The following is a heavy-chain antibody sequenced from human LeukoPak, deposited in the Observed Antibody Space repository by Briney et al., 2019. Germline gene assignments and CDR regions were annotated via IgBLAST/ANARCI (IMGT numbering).Heavy chain of an antibody. V-gene: IGHV3-23*01. CDR3: AKDSKAFYDSSGSFDY. CDR1: GFTFTSYA. J-gene: IGHJ4*02. CDR2: ISGSDRSA. Sequence: PGASLRLSCAASGFTFTSYAMSWVRQAPGKGLEWVSTISGSDRSAYSADSVKGRFIISRDNSKNTLYLQMNSLRAEDTAVYYCAKDSKAFYDSSGSFDYRGQGTLVTVSS. D-gene: IGHD3-22*01.